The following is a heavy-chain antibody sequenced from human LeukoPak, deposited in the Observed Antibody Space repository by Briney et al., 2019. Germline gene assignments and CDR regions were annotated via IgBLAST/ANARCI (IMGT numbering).Heavy chain of an antibody. D-gene: IGHD6-13*01. J-gene: IGHJ4*02. CDR1: GGSVSSGGYY. Sequence: SETLSLTCTVSGGSVSSGGYYWSWIRQHPGKGLEWVGYIYYSGNTYYNPSLKSRVTISVVTSKNQFSLKLSSVTAADTAVYYCARVIAAAGTDYWGQGTLVTVSS. V-gene: IGHV4-31*03. CDR2: IYYSGNT. CDR3: ARVIAAAGTDY.